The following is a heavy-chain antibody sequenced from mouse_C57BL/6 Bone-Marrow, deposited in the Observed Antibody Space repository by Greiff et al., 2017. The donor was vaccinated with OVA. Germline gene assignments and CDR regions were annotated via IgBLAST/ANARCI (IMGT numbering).Heavy chain of an antibody. CDR1: GYTFTSYW. J-gene: IGHJ3*01. D-gene: IGHD2-5*01. Sequence: QVQLQQPGAELVMPGASVKLSCKASGYTFTSYWMHWVKQRPGQGLEWIGEIDPSDSYTNYNQKFKGKSTLTVDKSSSTAYMQLSSLTSEDSAVYYCARLGGMGYYSNYGFAYWGQGTLVTVSA. CDR2: IDPSDSYT. V-gene: IGHV1-69*01. CDR3: ARLGGMGYYSNYGFAY.